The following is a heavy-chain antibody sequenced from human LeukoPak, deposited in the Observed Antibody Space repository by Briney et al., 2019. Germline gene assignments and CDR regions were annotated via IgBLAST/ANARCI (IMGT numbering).Heavy chain of an antibody. Sequence: ASVKVSCKASGYTFTGYYMHWVRQAPGQGLEWMGWINPNSGGTNYAQKFQGRVTMPRDTSISTAYMELSRLRSDDTAVYYCARGADYYYYMDVWGKGTTVTVSS. CDR2: INPNSGGT. J-gene: IGHJ6*03. CDR3: ARGADYYYYMDV. V-gene: IGHV1-2*02. CDR1: GYTFTGYY.